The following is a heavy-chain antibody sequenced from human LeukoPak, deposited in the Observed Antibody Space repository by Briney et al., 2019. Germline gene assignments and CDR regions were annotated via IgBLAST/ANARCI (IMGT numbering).Heavy chain of an antibody. CDR3: AKDWTPHNRVYDCLDA. Sequence: GGSLRLSWAASGFTFSSYSMSWVRQAPGKGLEWVSAISGSGGSTYYADSVKGRFTISRDNSKHTLYLQMNSLRAEDTALYYCAKDWTPHNRVYDCLDAWGQGTQVTVSS. CDR2: ISGSGGST. V-gene: IGHV3-23*01. J-gene: IGHJ5*02. D-gene: IGHD3-16*01. CDR1: GFTFSSYS.